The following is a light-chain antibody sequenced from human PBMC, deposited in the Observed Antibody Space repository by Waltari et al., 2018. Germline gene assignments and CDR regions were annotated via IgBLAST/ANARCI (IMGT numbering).Light chain of an antibody. V-gene: IGKV3-15*01. Sequence: DTVMTQSPATLSVSPGEGATLSCRASQTTYTNLAWYQQKPGQVPRLLIYGSSTRATGIPARFSGSGSGTEFTLTISSLQSEDFAVLYCQQYSRWPLTFGGGTKVEIK. CDR1: QTTYTN. CDR3: QQYSRWPLT. CDR2: GSS. J-gene: IGKJ4*01.